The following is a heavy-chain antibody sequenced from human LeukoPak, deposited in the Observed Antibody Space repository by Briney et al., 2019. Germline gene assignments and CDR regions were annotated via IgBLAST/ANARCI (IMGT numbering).Heavy chain of an antibody. D-gene: IGHD3-22*01. J-gene: IGHJ4*02. CDR1: GFTFSSYW. CDR3: VRDWGYDSSGYWQKYFDT. CDR2: INSDGSST. Sequence: PGGSLRLSCAASGFTFSSYWMHWVRQAPGKGLVWVSRINSDGSSTSYADSVKGRFTISRDNAKNTVYLQMNSLRAEDTAVYYCVRDWGYDSSGYWQKYFDTWGQGTLVTVSS. V-gene: IGHV3-74*01.